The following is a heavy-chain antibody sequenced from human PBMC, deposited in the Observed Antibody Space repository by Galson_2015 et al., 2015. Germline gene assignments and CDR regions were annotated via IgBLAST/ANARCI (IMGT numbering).Heavy chain of an antibody. CDR3: ARDRGTAMDY. Sequence: TLSLTCTVSGGSISSGGYYWSWIRQHPGKSLEWIGYIYYSGSTYYNPSLKSRVTISVDTSKNQFSPKLSSVTAADTAVYYCARDRGTAMDYWGQGTLVTVSS. CDR2: IYYSGST. D-gene: IGHD5-18*01. J-gene: IGHJ4*02. CDR1: GGSISSGGYY. V-gene: IGHV4-31*03.